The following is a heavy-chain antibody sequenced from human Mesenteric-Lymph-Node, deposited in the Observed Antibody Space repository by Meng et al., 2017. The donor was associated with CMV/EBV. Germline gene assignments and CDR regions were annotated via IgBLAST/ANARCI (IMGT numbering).Heavy chain of an antibody. Sequence: ITSSNWWIWVRQPPGRGLEWIGEIYHSGSTNNNPSIESRVTISVDKSKNLFSLKLTSVTAADTAVYYCARVGGCSSSSCYTENWLDPWGQGILVTVSS. V-gene: IGHV4-4*02. CDR3: ARVGGCSSSSCYTENWLDP. CDR1: ITSSNW. D-gene: IGHD2-15*01. CDR2: IYHSGST. J-gene: IGHJ5*02.